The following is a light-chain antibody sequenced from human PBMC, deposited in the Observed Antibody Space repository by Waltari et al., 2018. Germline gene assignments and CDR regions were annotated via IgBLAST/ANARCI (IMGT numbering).Light chain of an antibody. J-gene: IGKJ4*01. Sequence: ELVLTQSPATLSLSPGDRATLSCRASQSVSSYLAWYQQKPGQAPRLLIYDASNRATGIPARFSGSGSGTDFTLTISSLEPEDFAVYYCQQRSNWPFTFGGGTKVEIK. CDR2: DAS. CDR1: QSVSSY. V-gene: IGKV3-11*01. CDR3: QQRSNWPFT.